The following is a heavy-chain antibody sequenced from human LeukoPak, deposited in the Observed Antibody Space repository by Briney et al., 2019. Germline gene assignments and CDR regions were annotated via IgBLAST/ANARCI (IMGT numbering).Heavy chain of an antibody. V-gene: IGHV3-7*03. J-gene: IGHJ4*02. CDR3: AKGGCSGCSCNFDY. CDR1: GFTFSSYW. CDR2: IKQDGSEK. D-gene: IGHD2-15*01. Sequence: GGSLRLSCAASGFTFSSYWMSWVRQAPGKGLEWVANIKQDGSEKYYVDSVKGRFTISRDNAKNSLYLQMNSLRAEDTAVYYCAKGGCSGCSCNFDYWGQGTLVTVSS.